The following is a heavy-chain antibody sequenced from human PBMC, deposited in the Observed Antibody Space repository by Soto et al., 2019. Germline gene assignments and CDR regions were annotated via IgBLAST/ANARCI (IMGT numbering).Heavy chain of an antibody. CDR2: VNPNSGNK. CDR1: GCPLTSYD. V-gene: IGHV1-8*01. Sequence: GASVKVTCKESGCPLTSYDRNWVRQANRQGLEWMGWVNPNSGNKGYAQKVPGRVPLNRNNPISTASMELRNLRSEDTAVFYCGRGIFRVAAAGTSWFDPWGQGTLVTVSS. J-gene: IGHJ5*02. D-gene: IGHD6-13*01. CDR3: GRGIFRVAAAGTSWFDP.